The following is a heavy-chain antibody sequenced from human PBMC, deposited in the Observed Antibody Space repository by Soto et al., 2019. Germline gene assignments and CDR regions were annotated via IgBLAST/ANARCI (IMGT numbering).Heavy chain of an antibody. Sequence: QVQLQESGPGQVKPSETLSLTCTVSGDSMTYSYWSWIRLLPGKGLEWVGYIYYSGSTSYNPSLRRRVIISVDTSKRQFSLQLKSVTAADTAIYYCARTVLGPEILADEFVDYYYYMDVWGQGTTVTVSS. D-gene: IGHD3-16*01. CDR2: IYYSGST. V-gene: IGHV4-59*08. CDR1: GDSMTYSY. J-gene: IGHJ6*03. CDR3: ARTVLGPEILADEFVDYYYYMDV.